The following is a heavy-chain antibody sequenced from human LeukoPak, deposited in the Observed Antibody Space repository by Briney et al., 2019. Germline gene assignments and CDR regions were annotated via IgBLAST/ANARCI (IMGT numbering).Heavy chain of an antibody. D-gene: IGHD1-26*01. Sequence: SETLSLTCDVSGGSISSTNWWSWVRQPPGQGLEWIGEISLTGETNYNPSLNGRVTMSLDKSRNQLSLKLTSVTAADTAIYYCSRESGAFCPFDYWGQGTLVIVPP. CDR1: GGSISSTNW. CDR2: ISLTGET. V-gene: IGHV4-4*02. CDR3: SRESGAFCPFDY. J-gene: IGHJ4*02.